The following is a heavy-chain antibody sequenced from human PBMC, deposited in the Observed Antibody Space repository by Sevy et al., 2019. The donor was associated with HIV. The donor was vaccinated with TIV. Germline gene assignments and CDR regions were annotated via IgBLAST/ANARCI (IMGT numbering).Heavy chain of an antibody. Sequence: GGCLRLSCVASGFPFSRHSMNWVRQAPGKGLEWVSSISSSGYIYSPDSLKGRFTISRDNAKNSVYLQMNSLRTEDKDVYYCTRDEFGDYDFDSWGQGTLVTVSS. D-gene: IGHD4-17*01. CDR3: TRDEFGDYDFDS. CDR1: GFPFSRHS. V-gene: IGHV3-21*01. J-gene: IGHJ4*02. CDR2: ISSSGYI.